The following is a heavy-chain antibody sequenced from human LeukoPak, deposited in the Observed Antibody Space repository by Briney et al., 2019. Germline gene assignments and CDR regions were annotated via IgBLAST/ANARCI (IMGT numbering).Heavy chain of an antibody. CDR2: IYYSGST. Sequence: PSQTLSLTCTVSGGSISSGGYYWSWIRQHPGKGLEWIGYIYYSGSTYYNPSLKSRVTISIDTSKNQFSLKLSSVTAADTAAYYCARAREGSSWSLFDYWGQGTLVTVSS. V-gene: IGHV4-31*03. CDR3: ARAREGSSWSLFDY. CDR1: GGSISSGGYY. J-gene: IGHJ4*02. D-gene: IGHD6-13*01.